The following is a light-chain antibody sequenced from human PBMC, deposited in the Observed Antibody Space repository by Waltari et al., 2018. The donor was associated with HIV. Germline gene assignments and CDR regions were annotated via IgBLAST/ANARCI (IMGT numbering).Light chain of an antibody. J-gene: IGKJ5*01. CDR2: AAF. CDR3: QQSYNSPIT. V-gene: IGKV1-39*01. CDR1: QGISRY. Sequence: DIEMTQSPSSLSASVGDRVTITCRASQGISRYLNWYQQKPGKAPKLLIFAAFDLQSGVPSRFSGSGSGTDFTLTISSLQPEDFATDYCQQSYNSPITFGQGTRLDIK.